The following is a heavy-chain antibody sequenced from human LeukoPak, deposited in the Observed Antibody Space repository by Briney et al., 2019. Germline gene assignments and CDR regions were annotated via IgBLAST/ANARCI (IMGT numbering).Heavy chain of an antibody. CDR1: GGTFSSYA. J-gene: IGHJ4*02. CDR3: AFGVKRGTTVTH. CDR2: IIPTFGTA. V-gene: IGHV1-69*01. D-gene: IGHD4-11*01. Sequence: SSVKVSCKASGGTFSSYAISWVRQAPGQGLEWMGGIIPTFGTANYAQKFQGRVTITADESTSTAYMELSSLRSEDTAVYYCAFGVKRGTTVTHWGQGTLVTVSS.